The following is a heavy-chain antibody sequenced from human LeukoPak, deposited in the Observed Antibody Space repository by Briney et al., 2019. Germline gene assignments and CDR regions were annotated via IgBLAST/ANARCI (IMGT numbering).Heavy chain of an antibody. CDR3: ARARRWYNDY. D-gene: IGHD1-1*01. V-gene: IGHV1-2*02. CDR1: GYTFTGYY. CDR2: LYPNSGGT. J-gene: IGHJ4*01. Sequence: ASVKVSCKASGYTFTGYYMHWVRQAPGQGLEWMGWLYPNSGGTNYAQRFQGRVTMTRDTSVSTVYMELSRLRFDDTAVYYCARARRWYNDYWGHGTLGTVSS.